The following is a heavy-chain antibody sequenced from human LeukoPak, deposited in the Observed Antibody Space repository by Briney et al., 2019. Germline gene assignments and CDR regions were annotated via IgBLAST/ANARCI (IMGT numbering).Heavy chain of an antibody. CDR2: IYSSGSA. CDR3: ASFGYSSSWYRNWFDP. V-gene: IGHV4-4*08. D-gene: IGHD6-13*01. Sequence: SETLSLTCTVSGDSIRSYYWSWIRQPPGKGLEWIGYIYSSGSANYNPFLKSRVTISVDTSKNQFSLKLSSVTAADTAVYYCASFGYSSSWYRNWFDPWGQGTLVTVSS. CDR1: GDSIRSYY. J-gene: IGHJ5*02.